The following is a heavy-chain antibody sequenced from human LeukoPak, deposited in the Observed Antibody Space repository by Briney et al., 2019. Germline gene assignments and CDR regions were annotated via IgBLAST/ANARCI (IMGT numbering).Heavy chain of an antibody. D-gene: IGHD3-10*01. J-gene: IGHJ4*02. CDR2: FYISGST. CDR1: DASISSGTYY. CDR3: AGSTMVRGDPGLFDY. Sequence: PSETLSLTCTVSDASISSGTYYWSWIRQPAGKGLEWIGRFYISGSTNYNPPLESRVTISVDTSKNQIFLKVSSVTAADTALYYCAGSTMVRGDPGLFDYWGQGTLVTVSS. V-gene: IGHV4-61*02.